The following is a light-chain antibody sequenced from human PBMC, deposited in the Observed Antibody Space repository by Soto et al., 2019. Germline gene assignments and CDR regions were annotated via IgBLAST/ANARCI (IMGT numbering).Light chain of an antibody. Sequence: QSVLTQPRSVSGSPGQSVTISCTGTSSDVGGYNYVSWYQQYPGKAPRVMMYDVRTRPSGVPDRFSGSKSGNTASLTISGLQAEDEADYYCCSYAGSYTFVFGTGTKVTVL. CDR2: DVR. V-gene: IGLV2-11*01. CDR1: SSDVGGYNY. CDR3: CSYAGSYTFV. J-gene: IGLJ1*01.